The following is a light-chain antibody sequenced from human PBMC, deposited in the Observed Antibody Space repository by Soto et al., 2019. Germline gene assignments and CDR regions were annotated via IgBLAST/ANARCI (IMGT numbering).Light chain of an antibody. Sequence: AIQLTQSPSSLSASVGDRVTITCRASQGINSALAWHQQIPGKGPKLLIYAGSSLESGVPSRFSGSGSGTDFTLTISSLQPADFATYYCQQFNSYPITFGQGTRLEIK. V-gene: IGKV1-13*02. CDR1: QGINSA. J-gene: IGKJ5*01. CDR3: QQFNSYPIT. CDR2: AGS.